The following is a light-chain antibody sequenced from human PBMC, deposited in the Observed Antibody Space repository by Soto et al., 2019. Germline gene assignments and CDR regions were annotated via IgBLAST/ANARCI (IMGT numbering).Light chain of an antibody. Sequence: QSALTQPASVSGSPGQSITISCTGTSSDVGGYNYVSWYQQHPGKAPKLMIYDVSNRPSGVSNRFSGSKSGNTASLTISGVQVEDEADYYCSSYTSSSTLVVFGGGTKLTVL. CDR3: SSYTSSSTLVV. J-gene: IGLJ2*01. CDR1: SSDVGGYNY. CDR2: DVS. V-gene: IGLV2-14*01.